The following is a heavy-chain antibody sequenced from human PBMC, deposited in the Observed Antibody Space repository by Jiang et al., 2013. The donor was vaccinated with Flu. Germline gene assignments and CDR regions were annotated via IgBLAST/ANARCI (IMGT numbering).Heavy chain of an antibody. V-gene: IGHV3-21*01. CDR3: ARDVSFYIYYYGMDV. CDR2: ISSSSSYI. Sequence: VQLVESGGGLVKPGGSLRLSCAASGFTFSSYSMNWVRQAPGKGLEWVSSISSSSSYIYYADSVKGRFTISRDNAKNSLYLQMNSLRAEDTAVYYCARDVSFYIYYYGMDVWGQGTTVTVSS. D-gene: IGHD2/OR15-2a*01. J-gene: IGHJ6*02. CDR1: GFTFSSYS.